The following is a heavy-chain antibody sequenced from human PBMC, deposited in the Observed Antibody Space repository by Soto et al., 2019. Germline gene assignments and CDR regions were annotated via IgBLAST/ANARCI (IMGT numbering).Heavy chain of an antibody. D-gene: IGHD2-21*02. Sequence: QVQLVQSGAEVKKPGASVKVSCKASGYTFTSYAMHWVRQAPGQRLEWMGWINAGNGNTKYSQKFQGRVTITRDTSASTAYMELSSLRSEDTAVYYCAGDLRDGPLYYYYYGMDVWGQGTTVTVSS. V-gene: IGHV1-3*01. J-gene: IGHJ6*02. CDR1: GYTFTSYA. CDR2: INAGNGNT. CDR3: AGDLRDGPLYYYYYGMDV.